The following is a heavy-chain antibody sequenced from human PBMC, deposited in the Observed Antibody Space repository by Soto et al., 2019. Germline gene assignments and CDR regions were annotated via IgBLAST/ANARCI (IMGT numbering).Heavy chain of an antibody. D-gene: IGHD3-10*01. CDR1: GFTFSSYS. Sequence: GGSLRLSCAASGFTFSSYSMNWVRQAPGKGLEWVSYISSSSSTIYYADSVKGRFTISRDNAKNSLYLQMNSLRDEDTAVYYCARDRRFGELRHYYGMDVWGQGTTVTVSS. V-gene: IGHV3-48*02. CDR2: ISSSSSTI. CDR3: ARDRRFGELRHYYGMDV. J-gene: IGHJ6*02.